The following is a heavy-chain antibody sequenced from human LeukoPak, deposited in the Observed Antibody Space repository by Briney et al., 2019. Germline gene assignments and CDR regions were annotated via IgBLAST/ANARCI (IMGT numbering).Heavy chain of an antibody. CDR2: INHSGST. Sequence: SETLSLTCAVYGGSFSGYYWSWIRQPPGKGLEWIGEINHSGSTNYNPSLKSRVTISVDTSRNQFSLKLSSVTAADTAVYYCARGRVNYYYYYMDVWGKGTTVTVSS. CDR1: GGSFSGYY. CDR3: ARGRVNYYYYYMDV. D-gene: IGHD2-21*01. J-gene: IGHJ6*03. V-gene: IGHV4-34*01.